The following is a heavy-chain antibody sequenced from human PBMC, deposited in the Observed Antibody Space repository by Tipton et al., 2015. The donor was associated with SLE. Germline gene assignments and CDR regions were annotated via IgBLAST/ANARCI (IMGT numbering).Heavy chain of an antibody. CDR1: GFTVSSNY. CDR2: IYSGGST. V-gene: IGHV3-53*01. Sequence: SLRLSCAASGFTVSSNYMSWVRQAPGKGLEWVSVIYSGGSTYYADSVKGRFTISRDNSKNTLYLQMNSLGAEDTAVYYCARDRYDFWSGPYYYYYGMDVWGQGTTVTVSS. J-gene: IGHJ6*02. D-gene: IGHD3-3*01. CDR3: ARDRYDFWSGPYYYYYGMDV.